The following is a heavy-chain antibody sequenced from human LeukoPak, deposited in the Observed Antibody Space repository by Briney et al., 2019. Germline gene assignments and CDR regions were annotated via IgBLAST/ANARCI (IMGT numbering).Heavy chain of an antibody. Sequence: GGSLRLSCAASGSIFSDYNMNWVRQAPGKGLEWVSYISSGSSTIYYADSVKGRFIISRDNAKNSLYLQMNSLTDEDTAVYYCAREPPGNYDDSGDYYAYFDCWGQGSLVTVSS. CDR3: AREPPGNYDDSGDYYAYFDC. CDR2: ISSGSSTI. V-gene: IGHV3-48*02. CDR1: GSIFSDYN. J-gene: IGHJ4*02. D-gene: IGHD3-22*01.